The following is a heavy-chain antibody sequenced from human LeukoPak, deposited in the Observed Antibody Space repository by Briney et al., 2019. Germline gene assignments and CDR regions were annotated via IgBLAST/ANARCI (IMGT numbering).Heavy chain of an antibody. V-gene: IGHV1-2*02. D-gene: IGHD3-10*01. Sequence: ASVKVSCKTSGYTFTDYDITWVRQAPGQGLEWMGRVSPYSGGTNYAQKFQGRVTMTRDTSISTAYMELSRLRSDDTAVYYCAFGEKSLLDYWGQGTLVTVSS. CDR2: VSPYSGGT. CDR3: AFGEKSLLDY. CDR1: GYTFTDYD. J-gene: IGHJ4*02.